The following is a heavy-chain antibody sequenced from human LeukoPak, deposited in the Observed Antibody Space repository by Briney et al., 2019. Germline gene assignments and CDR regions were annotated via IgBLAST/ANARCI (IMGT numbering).Heavy chain of an antibody. CDR2: INPSGGST. J-gene: IGHJ1*01. V-gene: IGHV1-46*01. D-gene: IGHD5-18*01. Sequence: GASVKVSCKASGYTFTSYYMHWVRQAPGQGLEWMGIINPSGGSTSYAQKFQGRVTMTRDTSISTAYMELSRLRSDDTAVYYCARGPSSYAYGLAGEYFQHWGQGTLVTVSS. CDR1: GYTFTSYY. CDR3: ARGPSSYAYGLAGEYFQH.